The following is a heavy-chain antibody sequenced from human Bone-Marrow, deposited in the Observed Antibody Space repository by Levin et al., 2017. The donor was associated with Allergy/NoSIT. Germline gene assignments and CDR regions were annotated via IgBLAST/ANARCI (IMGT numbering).Heavy chain of an antibody. D-gene: IGHD1-7*01. CDR3: ARGWNYAFDI. V-gene: IGHV4-30-2*01. CDR2: AHYSGST. Sequence: SETLSLTCAVFGGSINGGSNSWTWIRQPPGKGLEWIGNAHYSGSTFYNPSLKSRVTISLDRSTSQFSLEVNSVTVADTAVYYCARGWNYAFDIWGQGTMVTVSS. J-gene: IGHJ3*02. CDR1: GGSINGGSNS.